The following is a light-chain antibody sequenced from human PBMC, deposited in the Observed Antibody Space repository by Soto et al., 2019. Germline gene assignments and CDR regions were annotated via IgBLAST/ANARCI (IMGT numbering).Light chain of an antibody. J-gene: IGLJ1*01. V-gene: IGLV1-40*01. CDR2: DNT. CDR3: AAWDDRLNGYV. CDR1: SSNIGAGYD. Sequence: QSVLTQPPSVSGAPGQRVTVSCTGTSSNIGAGYDVHWYQQLPGTAPKLLIYDNTNRPPGVSDRFSGSKSDTSASLAISGLQSEDEADFYCAAWDDRLNGYVFGTGTKVTVL.